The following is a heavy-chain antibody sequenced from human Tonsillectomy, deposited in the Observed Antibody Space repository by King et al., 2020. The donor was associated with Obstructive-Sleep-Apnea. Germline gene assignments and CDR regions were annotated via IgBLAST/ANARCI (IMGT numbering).Heavy chain of an antibody. V-gene: IGHV3-23*04. CDR2: ISGSGDST. J-gene: IGHJ4*02. Sequence: VQLVESGGGLVQPGGSLRLSCAASGFTFSSYAMDWVRQAPGKGLEWVSAISGSGDSTYYADSVKGRFAISRDNSKNTLYLQMDSLRAEDTAVYYCAKEVDIWTGYSTFDYWGQGTLVTVSS. D-gene: IGHD3-9*01. CDR3: AKEVDIWTGYSTFDY. CDR1: GFTFSSYA.